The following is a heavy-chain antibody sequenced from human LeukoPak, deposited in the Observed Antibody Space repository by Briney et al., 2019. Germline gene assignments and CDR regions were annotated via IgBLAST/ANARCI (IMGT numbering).Heavy chain of an antibody. CDR1: GFTFSSYA. V-gene: IGHV3-23*01. D-gene: IGHD3-9*01. J-gene: IGHJ4*02. CDR3: AKPYYDILTGYSQLYYFDY. CDR2: ISGSGGST. Sequence: HPGGSLRLSCAASGFTFSSYAMSWVRQAPGKGLEWVSAISGSGGSTYYADSVKGRFTISRDNSKNTLYLQMNSLRAEDTAVYYCAKPYYDILTGYSQLYYFDYWGQGTLVTVSS.